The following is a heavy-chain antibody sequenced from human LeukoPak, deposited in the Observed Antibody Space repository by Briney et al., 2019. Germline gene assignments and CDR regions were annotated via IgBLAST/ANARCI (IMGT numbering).Heavy chain of an antibody. J-gene: IGHJ6*02. CDR2: ISSSSSTI. CDR3: ARDLSRVTMVRGVITTPNYYGMDV. Sequence: GGSLRLSCAASGFTFSSYSMNWVRQAPGKGLEWVSYISSSSSTIYYADSVKGRFTISRDNSKNSLYLQMNSLRAEDTAVYYCARDLSRVTMVRGVITTPNYYGMDVWGQGTTVTVSS. D-gene: IGHD3-10*01. CDR1: GFTFSSYS. V-gene: IGHV3-48*01.